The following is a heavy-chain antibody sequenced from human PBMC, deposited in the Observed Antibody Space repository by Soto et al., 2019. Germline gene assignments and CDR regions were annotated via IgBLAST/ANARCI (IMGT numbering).Heavy chain of an antibody. CDR3: TAPRCSGGSCTYYYYYMDV. CDR2: IKSKTDGGTT. V-gene: IGHV3-15*01. Sequence: PGGSLRLSCAASGFTFSNAWMSWVRQAPGKGLEWVGRIKSKTDGGTTDYAAPVKGRFTISRDDSKNTLYLQMNSLKTEDTAVYYCTAPRCSGGSCTYYYYYMDVRGKGTTVTVSS. CDR1: GFTFSNAW. J-gene: IGHJ6*03. D-gene: IGHD2-15*01.